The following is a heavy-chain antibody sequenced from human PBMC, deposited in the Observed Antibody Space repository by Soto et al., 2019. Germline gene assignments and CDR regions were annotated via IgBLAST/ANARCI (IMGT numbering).Heavy chain of an antibody. CDR3: ARPLWRDDYKWGYFDL. CDR1: GFTFSSYA. CDR2: ISYDGSNK. J-gene: IGHJ2*01. D-gene: IGHD4-4*01. Sequence: QVQLVESGGGVVQPGRSLRLSCAASGFTFSSYAMHWVRQAPGKGLAWVAVISYDGSNKYYADSVKGRFTISRDNSKNTLFLQKNSLRAEDTAVYYCARPLWRDDYKWGYFDLLGRGTLVTVSS. V-gene: IGHV3-30-3*01.